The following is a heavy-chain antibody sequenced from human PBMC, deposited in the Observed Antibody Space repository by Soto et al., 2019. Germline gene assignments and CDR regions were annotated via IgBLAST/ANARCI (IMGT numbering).Heavy chain of an antibody. V-gene: IGHV1-2*04. Sequence: ASVKVSCKASGYTFTGYYMHWVRQAPGQGLEWMGWINPNSGGTNYAQKFQGWVTMTRDTSISTAYMELSRLRSDDTAVYYCAREWGSGSYVKNWFDPWGQGTLVTVSS. J-gene: IGHJ5*02. CDR2: INPNSGGT. CDR1: GYTFTGYY. CDR3: AREWGSGSYVKNWFDP. D-gene: IGHD3-10*01.